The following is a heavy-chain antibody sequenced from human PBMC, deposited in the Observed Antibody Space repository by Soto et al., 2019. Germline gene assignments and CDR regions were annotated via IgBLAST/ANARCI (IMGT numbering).Heavy chain of an antibody. CDR2: INPNSGGT. D-gene: IGHD3-3*01. J-gene: IGHJ6*02. V-gene: IGHV1-2*04. CDR1: GYTFTGYY. Sequence: ASVKVSCKASGYTFTGYYMHWVRQAPGQGLEWMGWINPNSGGTNYAQKFQGWVTMTRDTSISTAYMELSRLRSDDTAVYYCARARITIFGVVPPDGMDVWGQGTTVTVS. CDR3: ARARITIFGVVPPDGMDV.